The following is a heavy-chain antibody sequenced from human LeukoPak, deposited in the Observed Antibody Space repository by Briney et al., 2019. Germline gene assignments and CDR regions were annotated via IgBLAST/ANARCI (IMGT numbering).Heavy chain of an antibody. J-gene: IGHJ4*02. CDR3: ARVKAGYSSSWYVPDF. Sequence: GGSLRLSCAASGFTFSSYSMNWVRQAPGKGLEWVSSISSSSSYIYYADSVKGRFTISRDNAKNSLYLQMNSLRAEDTAVYYCARVKAGYSSSWYVPDFWGQGTLVTVSS. V-gene: IGHV3-21*01. D-gene: IGHD6-13*01. CDR2: ISSSSSYI. CDR1: GFTFSSYS.